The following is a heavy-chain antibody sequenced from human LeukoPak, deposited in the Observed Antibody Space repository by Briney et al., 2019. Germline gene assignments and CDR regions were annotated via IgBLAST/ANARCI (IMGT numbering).Heavy chain of an antibody. J-gene: IGHJ4*02. Sequence: GASVKVSCKASGGTFRKYGISWVRQAPGQGLEWMGGIIPIFGMKYLAQKLQGRVTITADESTSTVYMEPRSLRSEDTAVYYCASTPGIDYGDILYFEHWGQGTLVTISS. CDR1: GGTFRKYG. V-gene: IGHV1-69*13. D-gene: IGHD4-17*01. CDR2: IIPIFGMK. CDR3: ASTPGIDYGDILYFEH.